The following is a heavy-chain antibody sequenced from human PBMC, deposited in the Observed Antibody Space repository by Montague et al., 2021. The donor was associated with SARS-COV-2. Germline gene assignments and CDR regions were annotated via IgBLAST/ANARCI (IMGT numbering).Heavy chain of an antibody. J-gene: IGHJ6*02. CDR3: ARVSVEMATMGVYYYYGMDV. Sequence: ILSLTCTVSGGSISSGGYYWSWIRQHPGKGLEWIGYIYYSGSTYYNPSLKSRVTISVDTSKNQFSLKLSSVTAADTAVYYCARVSVEMATMGVYYYYGMDVWGQGTTVTVSS. V-gene: IGHV4-31*03. CDR1: GGSISSGGYY. CDR2: IYYSGST. D-gene: IGHD5-24*01.